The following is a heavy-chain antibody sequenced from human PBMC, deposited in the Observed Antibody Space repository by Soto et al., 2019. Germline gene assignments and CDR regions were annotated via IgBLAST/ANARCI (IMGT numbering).Heavy chain of an antibody. V-gene: IGHV3-48*01. CDR3: ARANRPLAGTNYYYFYGMDV. D-gene: IGHD1-1*01. J-gene: IGHJ6*02. CDR2: ISSSSSLM. Sequence: EVQLVESGGGLVQPGGSLRLSCAASGFTFNTYNMNWVRQAPGKGLEWVSYISSSSSLMYYADSVKGRFTISRDNAKNSLSMQMNSLRAEDTAVYFCARANRPLAGTNYYYFYGMDVWGQGTTVTVSS. CDR1: GFTFNTYN.